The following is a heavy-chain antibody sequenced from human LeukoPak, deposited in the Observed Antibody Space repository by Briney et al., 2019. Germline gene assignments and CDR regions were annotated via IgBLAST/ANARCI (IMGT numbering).Heavy chain of an antibody. CDR1: GGSISSSSYY. Sequence: SETLSLTCTVSGGSISSSSYYWGWIRQPPGKVLEWIGSIYYSGSTYYNPSLKSRVTISVDTSKNQFSLKLSSVTAADTAVYYCARTLRIAAATYPFDPWDQGTLVTVSS. CDR3: ARTLRIAAATYPFDP. V-gene: IGHV4-39*01. J-gene: IGHJ5*02. CDR2: IYYSGST. D-gene: IGHD6-13*01.